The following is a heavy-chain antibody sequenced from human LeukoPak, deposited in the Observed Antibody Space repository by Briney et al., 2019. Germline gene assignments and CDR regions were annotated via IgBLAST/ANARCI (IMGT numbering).Heavy chain of an antibody. J-gene: IGHJ4*02. CDR2: IYYSGST. Sequence: SETLSLTCAVYGGSFSGYYWSWIRQPPGKGLEGIGYIYYSGSTNYNPSLKSRVTISVDTSKNQFSLKLSSVTAADTAVYYCARVVYDSSGFLDYWGQGTLVTVSS. CDR3: ARVVYDSSGFLDY. CDR1: GGSFSGYY. D-gene: IGHD3-22*01. V-gene: IGHV4-59*01.